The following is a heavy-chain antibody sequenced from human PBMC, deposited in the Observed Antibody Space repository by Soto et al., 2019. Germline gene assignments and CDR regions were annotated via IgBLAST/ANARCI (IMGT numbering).Heavy chain of an antibody. D-gene: IGHD6-6*01. J-gene: IGHJ4*02. Sequence: VGSLTLSCAASGFPFRDYYMSWIRQAPGKGLEWVSYISSTGSYAKYADSVKGRFTISRDNAKNSLYLQMNSLRAEDTAVYYCARDSSITPRPLDYWGQGTPVNAPQ. CDR2: ISSTGSYA. CDR3: ARDSSITPRPLDY. CDR1: GFPFRDYY. V-gene: IGHV3-11*06.